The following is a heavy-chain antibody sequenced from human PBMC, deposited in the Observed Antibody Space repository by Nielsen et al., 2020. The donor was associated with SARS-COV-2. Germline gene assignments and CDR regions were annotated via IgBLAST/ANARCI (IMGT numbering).Heavy chain of an antibody. J-gene: IGHJ4*02. CDR2: TYYRSKWYN. CDR3: ARDRTFPYSGSYLDY. D-gene: IGHD1-26*01. V-gene: IGHV6-1*01. CDR1: GDSFSSNSAA. Sequence: SQTLSLTCAISGDSFSSNSAAWNWIRQSPSRGLEWLGRTYYRSKWYNDYAVSVKSRITINPDTSKNPFSLQLNSVTPEDTAVYYCARDRTFPYSGSYLDYWGQGTLVTVSS.